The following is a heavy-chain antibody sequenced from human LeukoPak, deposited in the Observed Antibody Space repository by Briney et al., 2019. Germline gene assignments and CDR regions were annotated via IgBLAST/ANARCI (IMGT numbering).Heavy chain of an antibody. V-gene: IGHV3-30*03. Sequence: GGSLRLSCAASGFTFSSYGMHWVRQAPGKGLEWVAVISYDGRSIYYADSVKGRFTISRGNSKNTLYLQMNSLRAEDTAVYYCAHTGWDLGYYFDYWGQGTLVTVSS. D-gene: IGHD1-26*01. CDR1: GFTFSSYG. CDR3: AHTGWDLGYYFDY. J-gene: IGHJ4*02. CDR2: ISYDGRSI.